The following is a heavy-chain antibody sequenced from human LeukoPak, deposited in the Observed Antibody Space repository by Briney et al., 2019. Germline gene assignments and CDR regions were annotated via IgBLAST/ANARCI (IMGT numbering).Heavy chain of an antibody. CDR1: GYTFTGYY. Sequence: GASVKVSCKASGYTFTGYYIHWVRQAPGQGLEWMGWINPNSGGTNFAQEFQGRVTMTRDTSISTAYMELSRLRSDDTAVYYCARDGARLPAASWGQGTLVTVSS. CDR3: ARDGARLPAAS. D-gene: IGHD2-2*01. J-gene: IGHJ4*02. CDR2: INPNSGGT. V-gene: IGHV1-2*02.